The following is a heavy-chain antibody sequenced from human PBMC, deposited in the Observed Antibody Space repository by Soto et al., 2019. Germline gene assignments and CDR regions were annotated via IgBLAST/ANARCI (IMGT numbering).Heavy chain of an antibody. CDR3: ARVVFRELNGFDP. Sequence: PSETLSLTCTVSGGSISSGGYYWSWIRQHPGKGLEWIGYIYYSGSTYYNPSLKSRVTISVDTSKNQFSLKLSSVTAADTAVYYCARVVFRELNGFDPWGQGTLVTVSS. CDR1: GGSISSGGYY. D-gene: IGHD2-21*01. J-gene: IGHJ5*02. CDR2: IYYSGST. V-gene: IGHV4-31*03.